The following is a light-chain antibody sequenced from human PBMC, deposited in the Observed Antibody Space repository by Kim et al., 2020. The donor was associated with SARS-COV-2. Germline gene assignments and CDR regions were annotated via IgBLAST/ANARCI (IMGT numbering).Light chain of an antibody. Sequence: ALGQTVRITFQGDSLRSDYASWYQQKPGQAPVLVIYGKNNRPSGSPDRFSGSSSGNTASLTITGAQAEDEADYYCNSRDSSGNHVVFGGGTQLTVL. V-gene: IGLV3-19*01. J-gene: IGLJ2*01. CDR2: GKN. CDR1: SLRSDY. CDR3: NSRDSSGNHVV.